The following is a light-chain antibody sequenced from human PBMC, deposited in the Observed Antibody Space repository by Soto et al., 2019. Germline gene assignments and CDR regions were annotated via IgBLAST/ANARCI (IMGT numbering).Light chain of an antibody. Sequence: QSVLTQPASVSGSPGQSITISCTGSSSDVGGYNYVSWYQQHPGKAPKLMLYEVSNRPSGVSNRFSGSKSGNTASLTISGLQAEDEADYYCSSYRISSTYVFGTGTKVTVL. J-gene: IGLJ1*01. CDR3: SSYRISSTYV. CDR2: EVS. V-gene: IGLV2-14*01. CDR1: SSDVGGYNY.